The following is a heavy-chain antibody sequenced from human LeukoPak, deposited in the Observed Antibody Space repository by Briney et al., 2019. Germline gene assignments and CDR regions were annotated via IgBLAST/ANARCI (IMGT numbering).Heavy chain of an antibody. CDR2: ISYDGSNK. V-gene: IGHV3-30*18. Sequence: GGSLRLSCTATGFTFSSYGMHWVRQAPGKGLEWVAAISYDGSNKYYADSVKGRFTISRDNSKNTLYLQMNSLRAEDTAVYYCAKEGYSYANGDYFDYWGQGTLVTVSS. J-gene: IGHJ4*02. CDR1: GFTFSSYG. CDR3: AKEGYSYANGDYFDY. D-gene: IGHD5-18*01.